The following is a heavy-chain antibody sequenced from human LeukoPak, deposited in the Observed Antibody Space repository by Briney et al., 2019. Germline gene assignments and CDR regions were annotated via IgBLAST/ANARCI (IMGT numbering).Heavy chain of an antibody. CDR2: ISSNGGST. D-gene: IGHD2-2*01. V-gene: IGHV3-64D*06. Sequence: PGGSLRLSCSASGFTFSSYTMHWVRQAPGKGLEYVSAISSNGGSTYYADSVKGRFTISRDNSKNALYLQMSSLRAEDTAVYYCVKGRVPAAVWWFDPWGQGTLVTVSS. CDR1: GFTFSSYT. CDR3: VKGRVPAAVWWFDP. J-gene: IGHJ5*02.